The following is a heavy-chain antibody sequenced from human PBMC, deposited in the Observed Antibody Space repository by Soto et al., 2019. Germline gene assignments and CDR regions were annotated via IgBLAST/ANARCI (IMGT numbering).Heavy chain of an antibody. Sequence: TGGSLRLSCAASGFTFSSYAMSWVRQAPGKGLEWVSAISGSGGSTYYADSVKGRFTISRDNSKNTLYLQMNSLRAEDTAVYYCAKDGLGKYYGSGSYYRLYYYYYYGMDVWGQGTTVTVSS. J-gene: IGHJ6*02. D-gene: IGHD3-10*01. CDR2: ISGSGGST. CDR3: AKDGLGKYYGSGSYYRLYYYYYYGMDV. CDR1: GFTFSSYA. V-gene: IGHV3-23*01.